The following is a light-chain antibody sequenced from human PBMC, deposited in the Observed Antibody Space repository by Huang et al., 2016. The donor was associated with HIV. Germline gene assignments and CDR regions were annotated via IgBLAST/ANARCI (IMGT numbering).Light chain of an antibody. CDR3: QQRTNWPPGYT. J-gene: IGKJ2*01. CDR1: QNIKND. V-gene: IGKV3-11*01. CDR2: NAS. Sequence: EIVLTQSPATLSLSPGERVALSCRASQNIKNDLAWYQNRPGQAPRLLISNASNRATGIPARFSGSGSGTDFTLTISSLEPEDFVVYFCQQRTNWPPGYTFGQGTKL.